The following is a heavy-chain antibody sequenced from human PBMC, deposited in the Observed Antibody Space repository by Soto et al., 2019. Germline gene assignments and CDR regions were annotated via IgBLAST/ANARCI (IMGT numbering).Heavy chain of an antibody. CDR1: GYTFTSYY. V-gene: IGHV1-46*01. Sequence: QVQLVQSGAEVKKPGASVKVSCKASGYTFTSYYMHWVRQAPGQGLEWMGIINPSGGSTSYAQKFQGRVTMTRDTSTSTVYMELSSLRSEDTAVYYCARVLVSGSSWYGGWIDYWGQGTLVTASS. CDR3: ARVLVSGSSWYGGWIDY. CDR2: INPSGGST. J-gene: IGHJ4*02. D-gene: IGHD6-13*01.